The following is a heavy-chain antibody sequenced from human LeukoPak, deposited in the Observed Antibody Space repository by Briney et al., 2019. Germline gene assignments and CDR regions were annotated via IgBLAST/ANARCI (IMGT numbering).Heavy chain of an antibody. J-gene: IGHJ4*02. V-gene: IGHV3-30*01. CDR2: ISYDGSNK. D-gene: IGHD5-24*01. CDR1: GFTFSSYA. Sequence: GGSLKLSCAASGFTFSSYAMHWVRQAPGKGLEWVAVISYDGSNKYYADSVKGRFTISRDNSKNTLYLQMNSLRAEDTAVYYCARDMLQSFDYWGQGTLVTVSS. CDR3: ARDMLQSFDY.